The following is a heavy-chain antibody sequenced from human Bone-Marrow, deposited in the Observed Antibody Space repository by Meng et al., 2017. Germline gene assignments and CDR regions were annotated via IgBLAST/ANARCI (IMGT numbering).Heavy chain of an antibody. Sequence: SCTVSGGSISSGSYYWSWIRQPAGKGLEWIGRIYTSGSTNYNPSLKSRVTISVDTSKNQFSLKLSSVTAADTAVYYCAREDIVVVPAAISAAKDAFDIWGQGTTVTVSS. CDR3: AREDIVVVPAAISAAKDAFDI. V-gene: IGHV4-61*02. J-gene: IGHJ3*02. D-gene: IGHD2-2*02. CDR1: GGSISSGSYY. CDR2: IYTSGST.